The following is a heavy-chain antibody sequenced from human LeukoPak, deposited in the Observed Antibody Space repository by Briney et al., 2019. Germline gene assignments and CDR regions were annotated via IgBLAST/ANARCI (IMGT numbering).Heavy chain of an antibody. J-gene: IGHJ4*02. CDR3: AKDFRDTSMFTDGYFDS. Sequence: GGSLRLSCSASGFTFNNYAMSWVRQAPGKGLEWVSGLSGLGDSKYYADSVNGRFSISRDNANNRLYPQMNNLRAEDTAVYYCAKDFRDTSMFTDGYFDSWGQGTLVTVSS. D-gene: IGHD5-18*01. CDR1: GFTFNNYA. CDR2: LSGLGDSK. V-gene: IGHV3-23*01.